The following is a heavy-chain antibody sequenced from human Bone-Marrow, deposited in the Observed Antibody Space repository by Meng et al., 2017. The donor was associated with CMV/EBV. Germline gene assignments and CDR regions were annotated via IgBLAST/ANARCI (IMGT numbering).Heavy chain of an antibody. D-gene: IGHD2-2*01. CDR1: GYSISSGYY. Sequence: SETLSLTCTVSGYSISSGYYWGWIRQPPGKGLEWIGSIYHSGSTYYTPSLKSRVTISVDTSKNQFSLKLSSVTAADTAVHYCASGGFVVVPAAMYWFDPWGQGTLVTVSS. CDR3: ASGGFVVVPAAMYWFDP. CDR2: IYHSGST. V-gene: IGHV4-38-2*02. J-gene: IGHJ5*02.